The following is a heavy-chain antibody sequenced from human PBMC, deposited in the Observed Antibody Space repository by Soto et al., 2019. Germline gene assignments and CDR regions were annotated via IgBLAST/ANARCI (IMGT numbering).Heavy chain of an antibody. J-gene: IGHJ4*02. Sequence: SVKVSCKASGYTFTSYYMHWVRQAPGQGLEWMGIINPSGGSTSYAQKFQGRVTMTRDTSAGTVYMQLSSLTSEDTAVYYCARDDSGFSGSHYIDYFNYWGQGALVTVSS. CDR1: GYTFTSYY. CDR3: ARDDSGFSGSHYIDYFNY. D-gene: IGHD1-26*01. V-gene: IGHV1-46*01. CDR2: INPSGGST.